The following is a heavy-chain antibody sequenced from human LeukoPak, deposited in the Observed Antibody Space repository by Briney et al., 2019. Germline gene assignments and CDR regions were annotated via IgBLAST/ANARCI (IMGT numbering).Heavy chain of an antibody. D-gene: IGHD2-2*01. CDR3: AKVETSGGANCYALDY. Sequence: GGSLRLSCAASGFTFSDYAMNWVRQAPGKGLEWVSAISGSDGSTYYADSVKGRFTISRDDSQNTLYLQMNSLSAEDTAVYYCAKVETSGGANCYALDYWGQGTLVTVSS. CDR1: GFTFSDYA. V-gene: IGHV3-23*01. CDR2: ISGSDGST. J-gene: IGHJ4*02.